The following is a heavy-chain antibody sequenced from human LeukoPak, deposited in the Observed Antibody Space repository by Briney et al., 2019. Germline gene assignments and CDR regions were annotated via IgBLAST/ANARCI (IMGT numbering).Heavy chain of an antibody. CDR3: AGANYEYYDILTGYYWTDYYGMDV. Sequence: ASVKVSCKASGYTFTSYGISWVRQAPGQGLEWMGWISAYNGNTNYAQKLQGRVTMTTDTSTSTAYMELRSLRSDDTAVYYCAGANYEYYDILTGYYWTDYYGMDVWGKGTTVTVSS. CDR1: GYTFTSYG. J-gene: IGHJ6*04. CDR2: ISAYNGNT. V-gene: IGHV1-18*04. D-gene: IGHD3-9*01.